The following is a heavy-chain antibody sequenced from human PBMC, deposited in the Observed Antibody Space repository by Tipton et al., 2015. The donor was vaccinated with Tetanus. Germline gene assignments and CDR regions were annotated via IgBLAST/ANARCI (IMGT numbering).Heavy chain of an antibody. D-gene: IGHD3-10*01. CDR3: ARHPYGYWFDP. CDR1: GGSISDNKYY. CDR2: VYFKGDT. J-gene: IGHJ5*02. V-gene: IGHV4-39*02. Sequence: TLSLTCTVSGGSISDNKYYWGWIRQAPGKGLEWIASVYFKGDTYYSPTPKSRVTIAVDTSQNIFSLRMTAVTAADTAVYFCARHPYGYWFDPWGQGALVTVSS.